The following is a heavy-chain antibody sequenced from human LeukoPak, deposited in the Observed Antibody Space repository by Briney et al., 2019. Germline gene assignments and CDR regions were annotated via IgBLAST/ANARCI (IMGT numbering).Heavy chain of an antibody. D-gene: IGHD2-2*01. CDR1: GYTFTSYD. J-gene: IGHJ4*02. CDR2: MNPNSGNT. Sequence: GAPVKVSCKASGYTFTSYDINWVRQATGQGLEWMGWMNPNSGNTGYAQKFQGRVTITRNTSISTAYMELSSLRSEDTAVYYCARVPAATHYTYYFDYWGQGTLVTVSS. V-gene: IGHV1-8*03. CDR3: ARVPAATHYTYYFDY.